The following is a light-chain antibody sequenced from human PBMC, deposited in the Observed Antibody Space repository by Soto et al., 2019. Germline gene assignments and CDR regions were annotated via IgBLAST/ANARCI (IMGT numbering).Light chain of an antibody. CDR2: EVT. CDR3: SAYAGSNTFV. V-gene: IGLV2-8*01. Sequence: QSALTQPASVSGSPGQSITISCTGTSSDVGAYNFVSWHQQHPGKAPKLMIYEVTLRPSGVPDRFSGSKSGNTASLTVSGLQADDEADYYCSAYAGSNTFVFGTGTKLTVL. CDR1: SSDVGAYNF. J-gene: IGLJ1*01.